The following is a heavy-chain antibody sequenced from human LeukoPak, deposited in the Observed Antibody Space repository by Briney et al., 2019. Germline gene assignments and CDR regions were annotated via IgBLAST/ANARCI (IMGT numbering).Heavy chain of an antibody. Sequence: GGSLRLSCVASGFIFSSSGMHWVRQAPGKALEWVAVIRFYGSDEEYADSVKGRFTISRDNSKSTLYLHMDNLRAEDTATYYCVQHRGIEGPMTWGQGTLVTVSS. D-gene: IGHD3-22*01. CDR1: GFIFSSSG. J-gene: IGHJ5*02. V-gene: IGHV3-30*02. CDR2: IRFYGSDE. CDR3: VQHRGIEGPMT.